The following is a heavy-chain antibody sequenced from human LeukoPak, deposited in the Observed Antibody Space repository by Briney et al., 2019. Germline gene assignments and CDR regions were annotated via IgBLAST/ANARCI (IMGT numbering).Heavy chain of an antibody. J-gene: IGHJ4*02. V-gene: IGHV4-59*01. D-gene: IGHD3-16*02. CDR2: IYYSGST. CDR3: ARGLRLGELSLYYFDY. CDR1: GGSLSSYY. Sequence: SETLSLTCTVSGGSLSSYYWSWIRQPPGKGLEWIGYIYYSGSTNYNPSLKSRVTISVDTSKNQFSLKLSSVTAADTAVYYCARGLRLGELSLYYFDYWGQGTLVTVSS.